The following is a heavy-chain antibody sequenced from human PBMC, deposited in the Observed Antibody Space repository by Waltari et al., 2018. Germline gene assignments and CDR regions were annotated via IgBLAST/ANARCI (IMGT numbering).Heavy chain of an antibody. CDR1: GYTFTHYY. CDR2: INPDGGAI. J-gene: IGHJ3*02. V-gene: IGHV1-2*06. Sequence: QVQLVQSGAEVKKPGASVKISCKASGYTFTHYYIHWVRQAPGQGLEWMGRINPDGGAIKYTQKFQGRVTFTRDTSISTAYMELSRLKSDDTAVYYCAAGVVIADSFDIWGQGTMVTVSS. CDR3: AAGVVIADSFDI. D-gene: IGHD2-21*01.